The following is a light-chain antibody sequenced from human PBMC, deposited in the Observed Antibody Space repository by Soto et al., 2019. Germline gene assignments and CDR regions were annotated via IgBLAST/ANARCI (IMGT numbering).Light chain of an antibody. CDR2: DNR. CDR3: QVWDGSSDHVV. CDR1: NIGTQS. Sequence: SYELTQPPSVSVAPGQTARITCGGANIGTQSVHWYQQRPGQAPVLVVYDNRDRPSGIPERFSGSNSGNTATLTISRVEAGDEADYSCQVWDGSSDHVVFGGGTKLTVL. V-gene: IGLV3-21*02. J-gene: IGLJ2*01.